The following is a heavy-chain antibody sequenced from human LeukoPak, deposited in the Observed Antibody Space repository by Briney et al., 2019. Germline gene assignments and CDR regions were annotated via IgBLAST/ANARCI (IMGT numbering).Heavy chain of an antibody. CDR2: IYYSGST. J-gene: IGHJ5*02. D-gene: IGHD3-10*01. V-gene: IGHV4-31*03. CDR3: ARGTGSGPRRNWFDP. CDR1: GGSISSGGYY. Sequence: TLSLTCTVSGGSISSGGYYWSWIRQHPGKGLEWIGYIYYSGSTYYNPSLKSRVTISVDTSKNQFSLKLSSVTAADTAVYYYARGTGSGPRRNWFDPWGQGTLVTVSS.